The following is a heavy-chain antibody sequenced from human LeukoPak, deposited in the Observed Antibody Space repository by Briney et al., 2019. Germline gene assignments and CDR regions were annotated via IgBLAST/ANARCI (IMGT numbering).Heavy chain of an antibody. V-gene: IGHV3-53*01. J-gene: IGHJ6*04. CDR1: GFSVSNNY. D-gene: IGHD1-14*01. CDR3: ARDSTGASA. CDR2: VYSGGDT. Sequence: GGSLRLSCAASGFSVSNNYVSWVRQAPGKGLEWISAVYSGGDTYYIESVKGRFTISRDNSKNTIHLQMNGLTPEDTAMYYCARDSTGASAWGKGTTVTVSS.